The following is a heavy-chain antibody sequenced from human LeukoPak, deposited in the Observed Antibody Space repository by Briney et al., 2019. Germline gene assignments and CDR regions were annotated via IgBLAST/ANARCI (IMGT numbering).Heavy chain of an antibody. J-gene: IGHJ6*03. Sequence: PSETLSLTCTVSGGSISSSSYYWGWIRQPPGKGLEWIGSIYYSGSTYYNPSLKSRVTISVDTSKNQFSLKLSSVTAADTAVYYCASLTYYYDSSGHYSPQYYYYYYYMDVRGKGTTVTVSS. D-gene: IGHD3-22*01. CDR1: GGSISSSSYY. V-gene: IGHV4-39*01. CDR3: ASLTYYYDSSGHYSPQYYYYYYYMDV. CDR2: IYYSGST.